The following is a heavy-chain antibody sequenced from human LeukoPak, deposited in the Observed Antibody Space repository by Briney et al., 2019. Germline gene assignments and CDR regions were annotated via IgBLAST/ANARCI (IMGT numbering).Heavy chain of an antibody. CDR1: GFTLSSYA. J-gene: IGHJ4*02. V-gene: IGHV3-74*01. CDR2: INTDGSST. Sequence: GGSLRLSCAASGFTLSSYALHWVRQAPGKGLVWVSRINTDGSSTNYAGSVKGRFTISRDNAKNTLYLQMNSLRAEDTAMYYCARDPGFYYFDYWGQGTLVTVSS. CDR3: ARDPGFYYFDY.